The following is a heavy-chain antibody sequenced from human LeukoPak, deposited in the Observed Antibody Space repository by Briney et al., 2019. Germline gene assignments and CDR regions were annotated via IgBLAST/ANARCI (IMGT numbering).Heavy chain of an antibody. J-gene: IGHJ6*03. Sequence: SETLSLTCTVSGGSISSYYWSWIRRPPGKGLEWIGYIYYSGSTNYNPSLKSRVTISVDTSKNQFSLKLSSVTAADTAVYYCARLGDYYYYMDVWGKGTTVTVPS. CDR3: ARLGDYYYYMDV. CDR1: GGSISSYY. D-gene: IGHD7-27*01. V-gene: IGHV4-59*01. CDR2: IYYSGST.